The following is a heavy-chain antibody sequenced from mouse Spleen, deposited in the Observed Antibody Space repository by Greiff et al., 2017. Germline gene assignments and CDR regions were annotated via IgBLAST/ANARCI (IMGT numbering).Heavy chain of an antibody. J-gene: IGHJ3*01. V-gene: IGHV5-16*01. CDR3: ARDSDYYGSSYGFAY. Sequence: EVNLVESEGGLVQPGSSMKLSCTASGFTFSDYYMAWVRQVPEKGLEWVANINYDGSSTYYLDSLKSRFIISRDNAKNILYLQMSSLKSEDTATYYCARDSDYYGSSYGFAYWGQGTLVTVSA. CDR2: INYDGSST. CDR1: GFTFSDYY. D-gene: IGHD1-1*01.